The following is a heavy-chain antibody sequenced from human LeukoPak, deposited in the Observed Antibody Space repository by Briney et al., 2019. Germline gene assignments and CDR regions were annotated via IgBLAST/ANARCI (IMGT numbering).Heavy chain of an antibody. CDR1: GGTFSSYA. CDR3: ASRLCSSSWIFDY. J-gene: IGHJ4*02. D-gene: IGHD6-13*01. CDR2: IIPILGIA. V-gene: IGHV1-69*04. Sequence: SVKVSFKASGGTFSSYAISWVRQAPGQGLAWMGRIIPILGIANYAQKFQGRVTITADKSTSTAYMELSSLRSEDTAVYYCASRLCSSSWIFDYWGQGTLVTVSS.